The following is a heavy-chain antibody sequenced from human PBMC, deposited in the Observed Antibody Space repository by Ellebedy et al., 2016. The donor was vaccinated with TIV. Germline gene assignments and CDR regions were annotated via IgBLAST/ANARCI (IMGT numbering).Heavy chain of an antibody. Sequence: SQTLSLTCAISGDSVSSNSAAWNWIRQSPSRGLEWLGRTYYRSKWYNDYAVSVKSRITINPDTSKNQFSLQLNSVTPEDTAVYYCARERWYYYDSSGYSLFDYWGQGTLVTVSS. CDR1: GDSVSSNSAA. CDR3: ARERWYYYDSSGYSLFDY. J-gene: IGHJ4*02. D-gene: IGHD3-22*01. V-gene: IGHV6-1*01. CDR2: TYYRSKWYN.